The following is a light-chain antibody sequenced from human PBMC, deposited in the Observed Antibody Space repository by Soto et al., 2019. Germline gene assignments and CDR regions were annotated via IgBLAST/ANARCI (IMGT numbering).Light chain of an antibody. Sequence: DIQMTQSPSTLSASVNDRVTITCRASQSIGTWLAWYQQKPGKAPRLLIYKASTLESGVPSRFSGSGYGTEFTLTINTLQADDFATYYCQQYSSWWAFGQGTKVDIK. CDR2: KAS. V-gene: IGKV1-5*03. J-gene: IGKJ1*01. CDR3: QQYSSWWA. CDR1: QSIGTW.